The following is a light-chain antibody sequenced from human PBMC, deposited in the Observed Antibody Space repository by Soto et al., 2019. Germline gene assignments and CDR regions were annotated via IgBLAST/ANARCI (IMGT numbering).Light chain of an antibody. CDR1: SSNIGSNT. CDR3: AAWDDSLNGYV. J-gene: IGLJ1*01. Sequence: QSVLTQPPSASGTPGQRVTISCSGSSSNIGSNTVNWYQQLPGTAPKLLIYSNNQRPSGVRDRFSGSKSGTSASLAISGLQSEDEADYYCAAWDDSLNGYVFGTGNKVTVL. V-gene: IGLV1-44*01. CDR2: SNN.